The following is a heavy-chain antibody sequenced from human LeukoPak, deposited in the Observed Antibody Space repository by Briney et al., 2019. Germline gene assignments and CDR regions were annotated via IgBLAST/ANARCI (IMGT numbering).Heavy chain of an antibody. J-gene: IGHJ3*02. CDR2: INPSCGST. CDR1: VYTFPSYY. V-gene: IGHV1-46*01. CDR3: AREAYCGGDCPNDAFDI. Sequence: ASVNVSCKASVYTFPSYYMHWVRQAPARGLEGMGIINPSCGSTSYAQKFQGRVTMTRDTSTSTVYMELSSLRSEDTAVYYCAREAYCGGDCPNDAFDIWGQGTMVTVSS. D-gene: IGHD2-21*02.